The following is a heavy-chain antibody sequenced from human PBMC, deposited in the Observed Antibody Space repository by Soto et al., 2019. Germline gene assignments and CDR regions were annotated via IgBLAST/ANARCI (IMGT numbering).Heavy chain of an antibody. V-gene: IGHV3-11*01. J-gene: IGHJ4*02. CDR2: VSSSGTTM. D-gene: IGHD6-6*01. CDR1: GFTFSDYD. CDR3: ARMGPRAARPSY. Sequence: QVHLAESGGGLVEPGGYLRISCAASGFTFSDYDMSWIRQSPGKGLEWVSFVSSSGTTMYFADSVKGRFTISRDNAKNSLYLQMNSLRAEDTAVYYCARMGPRAARPSYWGQGTLVTVSS.